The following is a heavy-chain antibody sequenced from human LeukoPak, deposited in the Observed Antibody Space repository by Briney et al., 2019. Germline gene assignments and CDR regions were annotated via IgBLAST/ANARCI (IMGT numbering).Heavy chain of an antibody. V-gene: IGHV3-30*04. CDR1: GFTFSSYA. CDR2: ISYDGRNK. Sequence: PGRSLRLPCAASGFTFSSYAMHWVRQAPGKGLEWVAVISYDGRNKYYADSVKGRFTISRDNSKHTLYLQMNSLRAEDTAVNYCARGGDAAMVLDYWGQGTLVTVSS. J-gene: IGHJ4*02. CDR3: ARGGDAAMVLDY. D-gene: IGHD5-18*01.